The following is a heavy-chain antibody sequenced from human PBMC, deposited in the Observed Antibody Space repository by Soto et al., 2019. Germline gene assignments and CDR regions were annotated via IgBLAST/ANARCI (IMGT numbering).Heavy chain of an antibody. J-gene: IGHJ4*02. V-gene: IGHV2-5*01. Sequence: QITLKESGPTLVKPTQTLTLTCTFSGFSLSTSGVGVGWIRQPPGKAPEWLALIFWNDDKRYSPSLKSRLAITKDTSKNQVVLTMTNMDPVDTATYYCAHRQLAVAAVSYYFGYWGQGALVTVSS. D-gene: IGHD6-19*01. CDR2: IFWNDDK. CDR3: AHRQLAVAAVSYYFGY. CDR1: GFSLSTSGVG.